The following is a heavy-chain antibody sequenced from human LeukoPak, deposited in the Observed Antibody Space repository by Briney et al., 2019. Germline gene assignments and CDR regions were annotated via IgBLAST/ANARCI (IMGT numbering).Heavy chain of an antibody. CDR3: ARAYYYEAYWYFDL. Sequence: SETLSLTCAVYGGSFSGYYWSWIRQPPGKGLEWIGEINHSGSTNYNPSLKSRVTISVDTSKNQFSLKLTSVTAADTAVYYCARAYYYEAYWYFDLWRRGTLVTVSS. CDR2: INHSGST. J-gene: IGHJ2*01. CDR1: GGSFSGYY. V-gene: IGHV4-34*01. D-gene: IGHD3-22*01.